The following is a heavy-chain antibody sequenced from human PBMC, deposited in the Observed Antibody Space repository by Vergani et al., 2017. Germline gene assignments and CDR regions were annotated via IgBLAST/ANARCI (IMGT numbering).Heavy chain of an antibody. V-gene: IGHV4-34*01. D-gene: IGHD3-10*01. J-gene: IGHJ6*02. Sequence: QVQLQQWGAGLLKPSETLSLTCAVYGGSFSGYYWSWIRQPPGKGLEWIGEINHSGSTNYNPSLKSRVTISVDTSKNQFSLKLSSVTAADTAVYYCVRGLGLFYYYGMDVWGQGTTVTVSS. CDR2: INHSGST. CDR3: VRGLGLFYYYGMDV. CDR1: GGSFSGYY.